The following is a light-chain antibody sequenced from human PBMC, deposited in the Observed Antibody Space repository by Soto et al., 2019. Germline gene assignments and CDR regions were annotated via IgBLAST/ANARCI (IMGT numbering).Light chain of an antibody. CDR3: QQYGSSWT. CDR1: QIVRSNY. CDR2: RAF. J-gene: IGKJ1*01. Sequence: EIVLTQSPGTLSLSPWERATLSCMASQIVRSNYLSWYQQTPGHAPILLNYRAFIRATGIPDRFSGRGSGTDFTLTISRLEPEYFALYYCQQYGSSWTFGQGTKVDIK. V-gene: IGKV3-20*01.